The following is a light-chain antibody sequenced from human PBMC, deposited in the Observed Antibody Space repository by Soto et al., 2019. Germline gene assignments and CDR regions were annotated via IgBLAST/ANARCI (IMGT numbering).Light chain of an antibody. J-gene: IGKJ1*01. V-gene: IGKV1-16*02. CDR1: QGISNY. Sequence: DIQMTQSPSSLSASVGDRVTITCRASQGISNYLLWFQQKPGRAPKPLIFAASSLQIGVPPKFSGSGSGTDFTLTISSLHPDDFATYYCQQYNSYSPTFGQGTRVEIK. CDR2: AAS. CDR3: QQYNSYSPT.